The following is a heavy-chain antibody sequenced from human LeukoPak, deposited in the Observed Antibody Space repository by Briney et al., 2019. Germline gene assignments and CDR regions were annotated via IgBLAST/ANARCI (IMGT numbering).Heavy chain of an antibody. CDR1: GFTFSSYD. Sequence: GGSLRLSCAASGFTFSSYDMHWVRQGTGKSLEWVSAIGTAGGTYYAGSVKGRFTISRDNAKNSLYLQMNSLRDEDTAVYYCARDGDGGLGSDYWGQGTLVTV. V-gene: IGHV3-13*01. D-gene: IGHD4-23*01. CDR2: IGTAGGT. CDR3: ARDGDGGLGSDY. J-gene: IGHJ4*02.